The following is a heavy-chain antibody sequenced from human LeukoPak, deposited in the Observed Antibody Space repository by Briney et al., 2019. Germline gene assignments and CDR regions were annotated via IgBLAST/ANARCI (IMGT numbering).Heavy chain of an antibody. CDR3: ARAYYSTIPYDY. CDR1: GGSISSGSYY. Sequence: PSETLSLTCTVSGGSISSGSYYWSWIRQPAGKGLEWIGRIYTSGSTNYNPSLKSRVTISVDTSKNQFSLKLSSVTAADTAVYYCARAYYSTIPYDYWGQGTLVTVSS. J-gene: IGHJ4*02. D-gene: IGHD6-13*01. V-gene: IGHV4-61*02. CDR2: IYTSGST.